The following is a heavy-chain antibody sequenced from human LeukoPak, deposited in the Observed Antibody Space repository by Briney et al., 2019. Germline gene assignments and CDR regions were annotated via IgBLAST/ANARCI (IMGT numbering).Heavy chain of an antibody. CDR2: ISAYNGNT. D-gene: IGHD4-17*01. CDR3: AAEPQDGDYVH. CDR1: GYTFTSYG. V-gene: IGHV1-18*01. J-gene: IGHJ4*02. Sequence: ASVKVSCKASGYTFTSYGISWVRQAPGQGLEWMGWISAYNGNTNYAQKLQGRVTMTTDTSTSTAYMGLRSLRSDDTAVYYCAAEPQDGDYVHWGQGTLVTVSS.